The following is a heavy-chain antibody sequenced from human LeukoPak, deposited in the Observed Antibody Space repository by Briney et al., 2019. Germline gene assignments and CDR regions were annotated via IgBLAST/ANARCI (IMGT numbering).Heavy chain of an antibody. D-gene: IGHD3-10*01. CDR3: ARDMTMVRGVIMKYYFDY. V-gene: IGHV1-3*01. CDR2: INAGNGNT. Sequence: ASVKVSCKASGYTFTSYAMHWVRQAPGQRLEWMGWINAGNGNTKYSQKFQGRVTITRDTSASTVYMELSSLRSEDTAVYYCARDMTMVRGVIMKYYFDYWGQGTLVTVSS. CDR1: GYTFTSYA. J-gene: IGHJ4*02.